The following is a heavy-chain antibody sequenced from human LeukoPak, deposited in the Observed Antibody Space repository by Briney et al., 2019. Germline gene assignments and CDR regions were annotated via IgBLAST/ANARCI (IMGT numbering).Heavy chain of an antibody. J-gene: IGHJ4*02. D-gene: IGHD6-13*01. Sequence: ASVKVSCKASGYTFTGYYMHWVRQAPGQGLEWMGWINPNSGGTNYAQKFQGGVTMTRDTSISTAYMELSRLRSDDTAVYYCARVKEGSSWYFDYWGQGTLVTVSS. CDR1: GYTFTGYY. V-gene: IGHV1-2*02. CDR2: INPNSGGT. CDR3: ARVKEGSSWYFDY.